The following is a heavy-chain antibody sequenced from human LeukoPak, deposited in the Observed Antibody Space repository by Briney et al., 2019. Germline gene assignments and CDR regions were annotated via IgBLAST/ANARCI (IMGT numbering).Heavy chain of an antibody. V-gene: IGHV4-34*01. CDR1: GFTFSTFA. D-gene: IGHD1-26*01. CDR2: INHSGST. Sequence: GSLRLSCAASGFTFSTFAMLWVRQPPGKGLEWIGEINHSGSTNYNPSLKSRVTISVDTSKNQFSLKLSSVTAADTAVYYCARGLGEWELLSSFDYWGQGTLVTVSS. J-gene: IGHJ4*02. CDR3: ARGLGEWELLSSFDY.